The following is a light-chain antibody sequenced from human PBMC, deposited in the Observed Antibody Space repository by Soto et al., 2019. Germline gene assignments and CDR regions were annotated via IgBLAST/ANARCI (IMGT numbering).Light chain of an antibody. V-gene: IGLV2-14*01. J-gene: IGLJ3*02. CDR1: SSDVGGYDY. CDR3: SSDTTSSPWV. Sequence: QSVLTQPASVSGSPGQSITISCTGTSSDVGGYDYVSWYQQHPGKAPKLMIYDVSNRPSGVSNRFSGSKSGNTASLTISGLQAEDEADYYCSSDTTSSPWVFGGGTKVTVL. CDR2: DVS.